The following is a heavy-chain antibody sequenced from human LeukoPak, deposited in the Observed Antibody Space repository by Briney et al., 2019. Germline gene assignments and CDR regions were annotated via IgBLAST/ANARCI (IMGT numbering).Heavy chain of an antibody. CDR3: ARVLGSGYTDY. J-gene: IGHJ4*02. Sequence: SETLSLTCTVSGDSISNYYWSWIRQPPGKGLEWIGYIYYSGSTNYNPSLKSRVTISLDTSKNQFSLRLSSVTAADTAVYSCARVLGSGYTDYWGQGTLVTVPS. CDR2: IYYSGST. V-gene: IGHV4-59*01. CDR1: GDSISNYY. D-gene: IGHD3-3*01.